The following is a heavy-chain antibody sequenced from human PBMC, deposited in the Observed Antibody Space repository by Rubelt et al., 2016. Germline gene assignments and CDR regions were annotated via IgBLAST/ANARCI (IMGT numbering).Heavy chain of an antibody. CDR3: ARMGRLGGGFSVYYFDY. Sequence: QVQLVQSGAEVKKPGASVKVSCKASGYTFTGYYMHWVRQAPGQGLEWMGWISAYNGNTNYAQKLQGRVTMTTDTSTSTAYMELRSLRSDDTAVYYCARMGRLGGGFSVYYFDYWGQGTLVTVSS. CDR1: GYTFTGYY. D-gene: IGHD3-16*01. CDR2: ISAYNGNT. V-gene: IGHV1-18*04. J-gene: IGHJ4*02.